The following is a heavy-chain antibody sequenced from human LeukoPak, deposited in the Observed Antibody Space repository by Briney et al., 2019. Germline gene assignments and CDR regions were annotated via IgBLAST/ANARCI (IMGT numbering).Heavy chain of an antibody. CDR2: ISSSSNTI. CDR1: GFTFSRCS. CDR3: AREPDYGDYALDY. D-gene: IGHD4-17*01. V-gene: IGHV3-48*01. J-gene: IGHJ4*02. Sequence: SGGSLRLSCAASGFTFSRCSMNWVRQAPGKGLEWVSYISSSSNTIYYGDSVKGRFTISRDNAKNSLYLQMNSLRAEDTAVYYCAREPDYGDYALDYWGQGTLVTVSS.